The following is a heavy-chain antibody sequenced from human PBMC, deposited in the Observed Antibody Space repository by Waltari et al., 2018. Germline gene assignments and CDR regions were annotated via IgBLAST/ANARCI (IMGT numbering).Heavy chain of an antibody. Sequence: QLQLQESGPGLVKPSETLSLTCTVSGGSISSSSYYWGWIRQPPGKGLEWIGSIYYSGSTYYNPSLKSRVTISVDTSKNQFSLKLSSVTAADTAVYYCAGIWFGESQKSVDYWGQGTLVTVSS. V-gene: IGHV4-39*07. D-gene: IGHD3-10*01. CDR3: AGIWFGESQKSVDY. CDR2: IYYSGST. J-gene: IGHJ4*02. CDR1: GGSISSSSYY.